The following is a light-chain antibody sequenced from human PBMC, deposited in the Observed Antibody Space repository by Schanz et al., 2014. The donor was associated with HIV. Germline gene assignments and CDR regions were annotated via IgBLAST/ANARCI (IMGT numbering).Light chain of an antibody. V-gene: IGLV1-51*01. Sequence: QSVLTQPPSVSAAPGQKVTISCSGSIFNIGNNYVSWYQHLPGTAPNLLIYDYHERPSDIPDRFSGSKTGTSATLAIVGLQTGDEADYYCATWDTTLSAVVFGGGTKLTVL. CDR2: DYH. CDR3: ATWDTTLSAVV. J-gene: IGLJ2*01. CDR1: IFNIGNNY.